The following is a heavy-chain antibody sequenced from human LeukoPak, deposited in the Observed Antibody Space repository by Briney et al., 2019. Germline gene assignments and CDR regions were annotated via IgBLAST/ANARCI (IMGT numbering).Heavy chain of an antibody. CDR3: ARDKAHSYGLYFDP. CDR2: ISNGNT. D-gene: IGHD5-18*01. J-gene: IGHJ5*02. CDR1: GGSISTYY. Sequence: PSETLSLTCTVAGGSISTYYWNWIRQTPGKGLEWIGHISNGNTDYNPSLKSRVTISADTSKNQFSLRLTSVTAADAAVYYCARDKAHSYGLYFDPWGQGAVDIVSS. V-gene: IGHV4-59*01.